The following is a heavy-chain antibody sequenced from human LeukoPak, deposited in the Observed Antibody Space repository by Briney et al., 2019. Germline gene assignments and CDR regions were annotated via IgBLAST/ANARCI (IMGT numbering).Heavy chain of an antibody. Sequence: ASVKVSCKASGYSFTNYGISWVRQVTGQGLEWMGWISSYNGNTNYTQNFQGRVTMTTDTSTSTAYMDLRSLRSDDTAVYYCARLGIITAAGSNDYWGQGTLVTVSS. CDR1: GYSFTNYG. J-gene: IGHJ4*02. V-gene: IGHV1-18*01. D-gene: IGHD6-13*01. CDR2: ISSYNGNT. CDR3: ARLGIITAAGSNDY.